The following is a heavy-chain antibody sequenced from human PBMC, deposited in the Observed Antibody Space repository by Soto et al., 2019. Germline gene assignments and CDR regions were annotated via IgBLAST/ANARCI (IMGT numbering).Heavy chain of an antibody. D-gene: IGHD6-6*01. Sequence: GSLRLSCAASGFACNTFSVHWGRQAPGKGLEWVAVIGSDGTTRYYADSVMGRFTTFRDNSKDTVYLQMNSLTPEDTAVYYCAKAFQLHGWYFDYWGQGTLVTAYS. CDR3: AKAFQLHGWYFDY. CDR1: GFACNTFS. J-gene: IGHJ4*02. CDR2: IGSDGTTR. V-gene: IGHV3-30-3*01.